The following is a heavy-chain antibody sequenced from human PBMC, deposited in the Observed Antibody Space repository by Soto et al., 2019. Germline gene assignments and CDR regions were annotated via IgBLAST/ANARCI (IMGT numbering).Heavy chain of an antibody. CDR3: ARDRFDYYDSSGYWRFDP. CDR1: GFTFSSYS. CDR2: ISSSSRTI. J-gene: IGHJ5*02. D-gene: IGHD3-22*01. Sequence: EVQLVESGGGLVQPGGSLRLSCAASGFTFSSYSMNWVRQAPGKGLEWVSYISSSSRTIYYADSVKGRFTISRDNARNSLYLQMNSLRAEDTAVYYCARDRFDYYDSSGYWRFDPWGQGTLVTVSS. V-gene: IGHV3-48*01.